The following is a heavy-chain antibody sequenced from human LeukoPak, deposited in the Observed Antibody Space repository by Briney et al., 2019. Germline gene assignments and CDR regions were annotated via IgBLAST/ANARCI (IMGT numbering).Heavy chain of an antibody. D-gene: IGHD3-10*01. CDR2: INHSGST. J-gene: IGHJ4*02. V-gene: IGHV4-34*01. Sequence: SETLSLTCAVYGGSFSGYYWSWIRQPPGKGLEWSGEINHSGSTNYNPSLKSRVTISVDTSKNQFSLKLSSVTAADTAVYYCARGNSGYYGSGSICDYWGQGTLVTVSP. CDR1: GGSFSGYY. CDR3: ARGNSGYYGSGSICDY.